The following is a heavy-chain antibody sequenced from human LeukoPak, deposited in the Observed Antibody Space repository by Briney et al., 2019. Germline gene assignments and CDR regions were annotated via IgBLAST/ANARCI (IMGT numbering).Heavy chain of an antibody. V-gene: IGHV4-61*08. CDR3: ARYSGSPYYFDY. Sequence: SQTLSLTCTVSGGSISSGGYYWSWIRQHPGKGLEWIGYIYYSGSTNYNPSLKSRVTISVDTSKNQFSLKLSSVTAADTAVYYCARYSGSPYYFDYWGQGTLVTVSS. CDR1: GGSISSGGYY. J-gene: IGHJ4*02. D-gene: IGHD1-26*01. CDR2: IYYSGST.